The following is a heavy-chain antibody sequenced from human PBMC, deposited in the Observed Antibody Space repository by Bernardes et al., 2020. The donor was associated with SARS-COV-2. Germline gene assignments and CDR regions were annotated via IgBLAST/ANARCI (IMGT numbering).Heavy chain of an antibody. D-gene: IGHD2-15*01. Sequence: GGSLRLSCVGSGFSFSSYSMSWVRQAPGKGLEWVSSISGSSSYIYYADSVKGRFTISRDNAKNSLYLQMNSLRGDDTAVYYCARAFCSGGSCYGGYGLDVWGQGTTVTVSS. V-gene: IGHV3-21*01. CDR2: ISGSSSYI. J-gene: IGHJ6*02. CDR3: ARAFCSGGSCYGGYGLDV. CDR1: GFSFSSYS.